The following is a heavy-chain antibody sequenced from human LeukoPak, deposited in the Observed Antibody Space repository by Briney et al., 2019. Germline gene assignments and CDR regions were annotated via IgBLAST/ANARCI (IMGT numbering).Heavy chain of an antibody. D-gene: IGHD2-2*01. V-gene: IGHV4-59*01. CDR2: IYYSGST. Sequence: SETLSLTCTVSGGSISSYYWSWIRQPPGKGLEWIGYIYYSGSTNYNPSLKSRVTISVDTSKNQFSLKLSSVTAADTAVYYCASVVPAAPDAFDIWGQGTMVTVSS. CDR1: GGSISSYY. J-gene: IGHJ3*02. CDR3: ASVVPAAPDAFDI.